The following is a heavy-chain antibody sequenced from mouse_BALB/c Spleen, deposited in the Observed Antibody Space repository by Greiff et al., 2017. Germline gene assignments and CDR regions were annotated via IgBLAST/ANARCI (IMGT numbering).Heavy chain of an antibody. CDR3: SRSGYYYAMDY. CDR2: ISSGGSYT. Sequence: EVKVVESGAGLVTPGGSLYLTCAVSGFSFSSYAMSWVRQSPGKRLEWVAEISSGGSYTYYPDTVTSRFISSRDDAKNTLYLEMSSLRSEDTAMYYYSRSGYYYAMDYWGQGTSVTVSS. V-gene: IGHV5-9-4*01. J-gene: IGHJ4*01. CDR1: GFSFSSYA.